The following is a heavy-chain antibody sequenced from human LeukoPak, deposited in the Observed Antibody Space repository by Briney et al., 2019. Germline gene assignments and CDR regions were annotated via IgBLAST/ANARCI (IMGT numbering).Heavy chain of an antibody. CDR2: ISGNGTT. CDR1: GFSFGDYA. Sequence: GGSLRLSCATSGFSFGDYAMNWVRRAPGKGLEWVSTISGNGTTYYANSVKARFTIPRDNSKKSLNLQMNGLRPEDAAVYNCAKQRTFYGSDTSSDVWGQGTTVTVSS. CDR3: AKQRTFYGSDTSSDV. D-gene: IGHD3-10*01. V-gene: IGHV3-23*01. J-gene: IGHJ6*02.